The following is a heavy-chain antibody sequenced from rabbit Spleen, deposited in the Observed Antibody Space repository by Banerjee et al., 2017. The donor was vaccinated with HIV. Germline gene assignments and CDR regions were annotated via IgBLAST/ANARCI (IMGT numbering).Heavy chain of an antibody. CDR1: GFSLFSYW. J-gene: IGHJ4*01. CDR2: IYAGDGST. Sequence: EESGGGLVKPGGTLTLTCKASGFSLFSYWMCWVRQAPGKGLDLIGCIYAGDGSTDYANWVNGRFTISKTSSTVDLKMTSLTAADTATYFCARHNGGYDFWGQGTLVTVS. CDR3: ARHNGGYDF. D-gene: IGHD1-1*01. V-gene: IGHV1S42*01.